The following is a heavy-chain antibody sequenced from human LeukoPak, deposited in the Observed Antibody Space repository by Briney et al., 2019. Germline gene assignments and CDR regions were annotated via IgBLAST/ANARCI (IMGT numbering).Heavy chain of an antibody. CDR1: GGSILTTNW. Sequence: SGTLSLTCAVSGGSILTTNWWSWVRQPPGRGLEWIGEVHLSGASNYNPSLKSRVNMSIDKSKNQLSLELTSVTAADTAIYYCTRESGAFSPFGFWGQGTLVTVSS. CDR3: TRESGAFSPFGF. CDR2: VHLSGAS. J-gene: IGHJ4*02. D-gene: IGHD1-26*01. V-gene: IGHV4-4*02.